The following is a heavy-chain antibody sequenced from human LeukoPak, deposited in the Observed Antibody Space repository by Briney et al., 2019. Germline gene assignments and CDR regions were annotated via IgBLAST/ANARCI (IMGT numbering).Heavy chain of an antibody. CDR1: GGSFSGYY. CDR2: INHSGST. CDR3: ARGRSRCSGGSCYSGYFDY. J-gene: IGHJ4*02. Sequence: SETLSLTCAVYGGSFSGYYWSWIRQPPGKGLEWIGEINHSGSTNYNPSLKSRVTISVDTSKNQFSLKLSSVPAADTAVYYCARGRSRCSGGSCYSGYFDYWGQGTLVTVSS. D-gene: IGHD2-15*01. V-gene: IGHV4-34*01.